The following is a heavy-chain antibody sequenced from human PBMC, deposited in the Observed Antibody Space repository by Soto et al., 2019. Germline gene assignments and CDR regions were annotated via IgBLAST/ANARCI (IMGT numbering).Heavy chain of an antibody. D-gene: IGHD2-15*01. V-gene: IGHV1-3*04. J-gene: IGHJ5*02. CDR1: GYTFTSYA. Sequence: ASVKVSCKASGYTFTSYAMHWVRQAPGQRLEWMGWINTGNGNTKYSQKFQGRVTITRDTSASTAYMELSSLRSEDTAVYYCARDALYCSGGSCYNRFVPWGQGTRVTVPS. CDR3: ARDALYCSGGSCYNRFVP. CDR2: INTGNGNT.